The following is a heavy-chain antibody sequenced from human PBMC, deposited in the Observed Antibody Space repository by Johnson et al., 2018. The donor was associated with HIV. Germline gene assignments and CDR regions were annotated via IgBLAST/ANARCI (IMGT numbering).Heavy chain of an antibody. Sequence: VQVVESGGGLAQPGGSLRLSCAASGFTFSSYAMSWVRQDPGKGLEWVSAISGSGGSTYYADSVKGRFTISRDNSKNTLYLQMNSLRAEDTAVYYCAKDRPTIGYSGYDSPLPDACDIWGQGTMVTVSS. D-gene: IGHD5-12*01. V-gene: IGHV3-23*04. J-gene: IGHJ3*02. CDR2: ISGSGGST. CDR1: GFTFSSYA. CDR3: AKDRPTIGYSGYDSPLPDACDI.